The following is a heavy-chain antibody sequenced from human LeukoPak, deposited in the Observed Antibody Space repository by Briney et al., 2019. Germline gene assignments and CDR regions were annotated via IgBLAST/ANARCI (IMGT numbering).Heavy chain of an antibody. CDR1: GGSISSGGYY. D-gene: IGHD2-2*02. CDR2: IYYSGST. V-gene: IGHV4-31*03. CDR3: ARVYVVVPAAIPHYAFDI. J-gene: IGHJ3*02. Sequence: SETLSLTCTVSGGSISSGGYYWSWIRQHPGTGLEWIGYIYYSGSTYYNPSLKSRVTISVDTSKNQFSLKLSSVTAADTAVYYCARVYVVVPAAIPHYAFDIWGQGTMVTVSS.